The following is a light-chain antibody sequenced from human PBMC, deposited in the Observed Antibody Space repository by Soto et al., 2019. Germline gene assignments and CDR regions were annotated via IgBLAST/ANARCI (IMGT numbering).Light chain of an antibody. CDR1: QSVSSY. J-gene: IGKJ4*01. CDR2: AAS. Sequence: EIVLTQSPATLSVSPGARVTLPCRASQSVSSYLAWYQHKPGQAPRLLIYAASTGATGIPARFSGSGSGTEFILTISSLQFEDFAVYYCQQYSKWPLTFGGGTKVEIK. CDR3: QQYSKWPLT. V-gene: IGKV3-15*01.